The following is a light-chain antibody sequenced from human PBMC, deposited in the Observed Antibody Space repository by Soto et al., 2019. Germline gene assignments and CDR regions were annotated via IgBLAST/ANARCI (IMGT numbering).Light chain of an antibody. V-gene: IGKV3-11*01. J-gene: IGKJ5*01. CDR1: QSVSSN. Sequence: EIVMTQSPATLSVSPGEIATLSCRASQSVSSNLAWYQQKTGQAPRLLIYDESNRATGIPDRLSGSGSGTDLNPTISRLEPEDFAVYYCQQRSNWPITCGQGTRLEIK. CDR3: QQRSNWPIT. CDR2: DES.